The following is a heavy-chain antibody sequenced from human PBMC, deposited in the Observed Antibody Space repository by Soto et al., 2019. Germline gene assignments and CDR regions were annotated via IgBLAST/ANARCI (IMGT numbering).Heavy chain of an antibody. CDR2: ITSSGGTM. J-gene: IGHJ3*02. D-gene: IGHD5-12*01. CDR1: GFTFSSYE. Sequence: GGSLRLSCAASGFTFSSYEMDWVRQAPGKGLEWVAHITSSGGTMYADSVRGRFTISRDNADNSLYLQMNSLRAEDTAVYYCTKEKSIMYSGYDAFDTWGRGTMVT. V-gene: IGHV3-48*03. CDR3: TKEKSIMYSGYDAFDT.